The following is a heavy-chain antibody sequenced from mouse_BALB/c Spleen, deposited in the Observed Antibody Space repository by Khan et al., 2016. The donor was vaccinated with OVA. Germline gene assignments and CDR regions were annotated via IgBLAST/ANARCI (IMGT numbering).Heavy chain of an antibody. V-gene: IGHV1-77*01. Sequence: QVQLQQPGAELARPGASVKLSCKASGYTFTDYYINWVKQRTGQGLEWIGEISPGSGDTYYNERFKGKATLTADKSSSTAYMQLSSLPSEASAVDFCARRNYFGYTFAYWGQGTLVTVSA. J-gene: IGHJ3*01. CDR3: ARRNYFGYTFAY. CDR1: GYTFTDYY. D-gene: IGHD1-2*01. CDR2: ISPGSGDT.